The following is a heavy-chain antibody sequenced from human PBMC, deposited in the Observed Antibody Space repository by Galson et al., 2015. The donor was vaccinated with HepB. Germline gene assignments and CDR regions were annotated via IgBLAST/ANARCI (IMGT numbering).Heavy chain of an antibody. V-gene: IGHV3-48*02. J-gene: IGHJ4*02. CDR2: ISTGSSTK. D-gene: IGHD3-10*01. CDR3: ARSLGRRGVDPQPYYFDY. Sequence: SLRLSCAASGFTFSSYGMSWVRQAPGKGLEWVSYISTGSSTKYYADSVKGRLTISRDNAKSSLYLQPNSLRDEDTAVYYCARSLGRRGVDPQPYYFDYWGQGTLVTVSS. CDR1: GFTFSSYG.